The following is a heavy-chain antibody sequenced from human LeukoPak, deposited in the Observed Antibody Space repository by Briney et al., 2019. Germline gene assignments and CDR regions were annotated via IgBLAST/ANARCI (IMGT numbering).Heavy chain of an antibody. D-gene: IGHD3-22*01. V-gene: IGHV3-11*04. CDR1: GFTFSDYY. Sequence: PGGSLRLSCAASGFTFSDYYMTWIRQAPGKGLEWVSYISTTGTTIYYADSVKGRFTISRDNAKNSLYLQMNSLRAEDTAVYYCARVFYDSSGYYYLLYWGQGTLVTVSS. J-gene: IGHJ4*02. CDR3: ARVFYDSSGYYYLLY. CDR2: ISTTGTTI.